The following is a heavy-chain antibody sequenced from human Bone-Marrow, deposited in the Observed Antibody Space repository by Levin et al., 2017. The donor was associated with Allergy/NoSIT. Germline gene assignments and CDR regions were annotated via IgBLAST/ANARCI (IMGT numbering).Heavy chain of an antibody. CDR1: GYNFIAYW. J-gene: IGHJ4*02. V-gene: IGHV5-51*01. D-gene: IGHD3-10*01. CDR2: IYPGDSHT. Sequence: LGESLKISCTVSGYNFIAYWIGWVRQMPGKGLEYMGLIYPGDSHTRYSPSFQGQVTISADKSISTAYLQWSSLKASDTAMYFCTRRPAGRAITHFDYWGQGTLVTVSS. CDR3: TRRPAGRAITHFDY.